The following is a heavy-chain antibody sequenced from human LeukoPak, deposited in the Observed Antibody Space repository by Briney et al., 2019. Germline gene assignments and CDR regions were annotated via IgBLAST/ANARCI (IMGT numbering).Heavy chain of an antibody. CDR1: GGSFSGYY. Sequence: SETLSLTCAVYGGSFSGYYWSWIRQPPGKGVEWIGEINHSGSTNYNPSLKSRVTISVDTSKNQFSLKLSSVTAADTAVYYCARASRGIAARGLDYWGQGTLVTVSS. CDR2: INHSGST. CDR3: ARASRGIAARGLDY. J-gene: IGHJ4*02. V-gene: IGHV4-34*01. D-gene: IGHD6-6*01.